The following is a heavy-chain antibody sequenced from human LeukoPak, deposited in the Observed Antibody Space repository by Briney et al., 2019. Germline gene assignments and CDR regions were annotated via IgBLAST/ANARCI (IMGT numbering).Heavy chain of an antibody. CDR3: ARTADILTGYYIDDY. Sequence: ASVNVSCKASGYTFTSYGISWVRQAPGQGLEWMGWISAYNGNTNYAQKLQGRVTMTTDTSTSTAYMELRSLRSDDTAVYYCARTADILTGYYIDDYWGQGTLVTVSS. CDR2: ISAYNGNT. J-gene: IGHJ4*02. CDR1: GYTFTSYG. V-gene: IGHV1-18*01. D-gene: IGHD3-9*01.